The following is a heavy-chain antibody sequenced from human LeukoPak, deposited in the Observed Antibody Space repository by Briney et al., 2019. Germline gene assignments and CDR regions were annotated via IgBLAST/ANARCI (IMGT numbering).Heavy chain of an antibody. CDR3: AKDRLPDSGWNFDM. CDR1: GFTFSTYT. Sequence: GGSLRLSCAASGFTFSTYTISWVRQAPGKGLEWVSSIFGDASKTFYADPVKGRFTISRDSSKNTVYLQMNGLRVDDTALYYCAKDRLPDSGWNFDMWGQGTMVTVSA. D-gene: IGHD6-25*01. V-gene: IGHV3-23*01. J-gene: IGHJ3*02. CDR2: IFGDASKT.